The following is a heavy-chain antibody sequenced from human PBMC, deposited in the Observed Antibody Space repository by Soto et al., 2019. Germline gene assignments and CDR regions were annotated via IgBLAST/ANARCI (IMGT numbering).Heavy chain of an antibody. CDR1: GDSLNSDKYY. V-gene: IGHV4-39*01. CDR3: ARLEGLATISYYFDF. D-gene: IGHD3-9*01. CDR2: IYYRGNT. Sequence: PPETLSLTCSVSGDSLNSDKYYWGWFRQPPGKGLDWIGSIYYRGNTYYNPSLQTRVTISLDQSQSQFSLKLNSVPAADSAVYFCARLEGLATISYYFDFWGQGALVGVSS. J-gene: IGHJ4*02.